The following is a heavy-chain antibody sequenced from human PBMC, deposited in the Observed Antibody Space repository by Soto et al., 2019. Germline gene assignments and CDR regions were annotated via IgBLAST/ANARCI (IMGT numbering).Heavy chain of an antibody. J-gene: IGHJ4*02. CDR2: IKGDESTT. Sequence: EVQLVESGGDSVQPGGSLRLSCAASGFTFSTYWMHWVRQAPGEGLLWVSRIKGDESTTSSADAVKGRFTISRDNAKNTVYLHMNSLRADDTAVYYCTRGACQNYYVYYWGQGTLVTVST. CDR3: TRGACQNYYVYY. V-gene: IGHV3-74*01. CDR1: GFTFSTYW.